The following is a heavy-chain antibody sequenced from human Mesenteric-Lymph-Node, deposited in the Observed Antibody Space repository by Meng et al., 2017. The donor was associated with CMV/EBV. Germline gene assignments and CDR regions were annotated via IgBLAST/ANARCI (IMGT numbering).Heavy chain of an antibody. V-gene: IGHV4-31*02. Sequence: ISGGSLIIGGYYYSWVRQRPGKGLEWIGYVYYTGKTYYNPSLQSRVSMSVDTSKNQFSLRLTSVTAADTAVYYCVRDLTSNENCFDPWGQGTLVTVSS. CDR1: GGSLIIGGYY. CDR2: VYYTGKT. CDR3: VRDLTSNENCFDP. J-gene: IGHJ5*02. D-gene: IGHD1-1*01.